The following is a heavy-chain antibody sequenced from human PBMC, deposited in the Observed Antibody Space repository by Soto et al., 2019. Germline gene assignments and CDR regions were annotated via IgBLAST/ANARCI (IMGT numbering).Heavy chain of an antibody. D-gene: IGHD2-2*01. J-gene: IGHJ6*02. CDR1: GYSFTSYW. Sequence: GESLKISCKSSGYSFTSYWITWVRQMPGKGLEWMGRIDPSGSYTSYRPSLQGHVTISADTSISTAYLQWSSLKASDTAMYYCARTVVPGEILDYYYGMDVWGQGTTVTVSS. V-gene: IGHV5-10-1*01. CDR3: ARTVVPGEILDYYYGMDV. CDR2: IDPSGSYT.